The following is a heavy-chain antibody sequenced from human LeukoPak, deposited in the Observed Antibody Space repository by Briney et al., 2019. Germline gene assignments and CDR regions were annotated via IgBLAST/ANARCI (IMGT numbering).Heavy chain of an antibody. CDR2: IYHSGST. CDR1: GYSISSGYY. D-gene: IGHD5-18*01. CDR3: ARVRGNVDTANSAFDY. V-gene: IGHV4-38-2*02. Sequence: PSETLSLTCTVSGYSISSGYYWGWIRQPPGKGLGWIGSIYHSGSTYYNPSLKSRVTISVDTSKNQFSLKLSSVTAADTAVYYCARVRGNVDTANSAFDYWGQGTLVTVSS. J-gene: IGHJ4*02.